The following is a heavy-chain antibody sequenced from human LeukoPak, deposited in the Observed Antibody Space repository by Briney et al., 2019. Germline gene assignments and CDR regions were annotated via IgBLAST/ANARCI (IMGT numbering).Heavy chain of an antibody. CDR1: GFTFSTYW. Sequence: PGGSLRLSCVASGFTFSTYWMNWVRQAPGRGLEWVANIKQDGSEKYYVDSVKGRFTISRDNAKNSLYLQMNSLRAEDTAVYYCARGLRYFDWFREYYYYYYMDVWGKGTTVTISS. CDR2: IKQDGSEK. V-gene: IGHV3-7*01. CDR3: ARGLRYFDWFREYYYYYYMDV. D-gene: IGHD3-9*01. J-gene: IGHJ6*03.